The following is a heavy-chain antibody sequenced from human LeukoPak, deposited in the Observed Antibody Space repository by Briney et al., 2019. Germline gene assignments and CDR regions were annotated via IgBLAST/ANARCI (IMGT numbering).Heavy chain of an antibody. J-gene: IGHJ4*02. Sequence: SETPSLTCAVSGGSVSSGRYYWSWIRQPPGKGLAYIGYISYSGSSDYNPSLKSRVTISVDTSKNQFSLKLSSVTAADTAVYFCARRINYFDFWGQGILVTVSS. D-gene: IGHD2-15*01. CDR3: ARRINYFDF. V-gene: IGHV4-61*01. CDR2: ISYSGSS. CDR1: GGSVSSGRYY.